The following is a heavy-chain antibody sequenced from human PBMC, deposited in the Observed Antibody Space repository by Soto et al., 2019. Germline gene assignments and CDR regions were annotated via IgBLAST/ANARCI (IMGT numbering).Heavy chain of an antibody. CDR2: INPNGGST. V-gene: IGHV1-46*01. CDR3: ARAGYCSGGTCFHGNCDY. J-gene: IGHJ4*02. D-gene: IGHD2-15*01. Sequence: QVQLVQSGAEVKRPGASVKVSCKASGYTFTTYYMHWVRQAPGQGLEWLGIINPNGGSTTYAQWFQGRVTMTRATSTSTVYLELSRLRSEDTAVYYCARAGYCSGGTCFHGNCDYWGQGTLVTVSA. CDR1: GYTFTTYY.